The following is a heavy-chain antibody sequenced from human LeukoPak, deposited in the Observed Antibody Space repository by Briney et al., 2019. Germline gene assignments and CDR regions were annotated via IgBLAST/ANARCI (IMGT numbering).Heavy chain of an antibody. Sequence: PSETLSLTCTVSGGSISSGGHYWSWIRQHPGKGLEWIGYIYYSGSTYYNPSLKSRLTIAIDTSKNQFSLKLSSVTAADTAVYYCASTYGSGSYSSEYFQHWGQGTLVTVSS. CDR1: GGSISSGGHY. CDR2: IYYSGST. CDR3: ASTYGSGSYSSEYFQH. D-gene: IGHD3-10*01. J-gene: IGHJ1*01. V-gene: IGHV4-31*03.